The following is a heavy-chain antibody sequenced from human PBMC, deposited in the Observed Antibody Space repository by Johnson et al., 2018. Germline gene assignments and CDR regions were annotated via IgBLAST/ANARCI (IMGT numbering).Heavy chain of an antibody. CDR3: ASEIVVVVAATPNGAFDI. J-gene: IGHJ3*02. Sequence: VQLVQSGGGLVQPGGSLRLPCAASGFTVSSNYMSWVRQAPGKGLEWVSVIYSGGSTYYADSVTGRFTISRDNSKNTRYLQMTSLRAEDTDVYYWASEIVVVVAATPNGAFDIWGQGTMVTVSS. CDR1: GFTVSSNY. CDR2: IYSGGST. D-gene: IGHD2-15*01. V-gene: IGHV3-66*02.